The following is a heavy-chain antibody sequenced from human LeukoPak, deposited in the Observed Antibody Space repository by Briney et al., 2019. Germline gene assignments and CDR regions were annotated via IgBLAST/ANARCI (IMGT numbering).Heavy chain of an antibody. CDR2: ISYDGSNK. Sequence: PGGSLRLSCAASGFTFSSYAMHWVRQAPGKGLEWVAVISYDGSNKYYADSVKGRFTISRDNSKNTLYLQMNSLRAEDTAVYYCARAHYDSSGYYLSSFDYWGQGTLVTVSS. D-gene: IGHD3-22*01. CDR1: GFTFSSYA. CDR3: ARAHYDSSGYYLSSFDY. V-gene: IGHV3-30-3*01. J-gene: IGHJ4*02.